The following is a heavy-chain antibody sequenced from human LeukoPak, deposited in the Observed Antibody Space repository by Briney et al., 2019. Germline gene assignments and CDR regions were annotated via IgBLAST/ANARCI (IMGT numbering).Heavy chain of an antibody. V-gene: IGHV4-59*05. J-gene: IGHJ4*02. CDR2: IYYSGST. D-gene: IGHD6-19*01. Sequence: SETLSLTCTVSGASVSSYYWSWIRQPPGRGLEWIGSIYYSGSTYYNPSLKSRVTISVDTSKNQFSLKLSSVTAADTAVYYCARWRSGWYWGQGTLVTVSS. CDR1: GASVSSYY. CDR3: ARWRSGWY.